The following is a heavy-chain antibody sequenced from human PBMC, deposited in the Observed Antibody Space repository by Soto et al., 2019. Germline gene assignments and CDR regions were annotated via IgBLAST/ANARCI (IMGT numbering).Heavy chain of an antibody. V-gene: IGHV3-23*01. CDR3: AKDQGNSVSYYPMSRFDP. J-gene: IGHJ5*02. CDR1: GFTFFSYG. CDR2: ISGTGGRT. Sequence: PGGSLRLSCAASGFTFFSYGVNWVRQAPGGGLEWVSAISGTGGRTYYADSVKGRFTISRDNSKNTLYLQMSSLRAEDTAVYYSAKDQGNSVSYYPMSRFDPSGPTTLVTVSS. D-gene: IGHD1-26*01.